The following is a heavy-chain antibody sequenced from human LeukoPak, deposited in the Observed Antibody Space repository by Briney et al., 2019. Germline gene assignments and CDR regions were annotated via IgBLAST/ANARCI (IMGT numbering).Heavy chain of an antibody. Sequence: PGGSLRLSCAGSGFTFSNYAMIWVRQAPGKGLEWVSAITGSGGNRFYAGSVKGRFTISRDNSRNTLYLQMNSLRGDDTAVYYCAKDPNGVYIGAFVFQRWGQGTQVTVSS. J-gene: IGHJ1*01. CDR1: GFTFSNYA. CDR2: ITGSGGNR. V-gene: IGHV3-23*01. D-gene: IGHD4-17*01. CDR3: AKDPNGVYIGAFVFQR.